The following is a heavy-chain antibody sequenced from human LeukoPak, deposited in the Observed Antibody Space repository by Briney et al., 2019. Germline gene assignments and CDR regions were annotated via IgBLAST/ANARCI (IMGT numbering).Heavy chain of an antibody. V-gene: IGHV1-46*01. Sequence: ASVKVSCKASGYTFTSYYMHWVRQAPGQGLEWMGLINPSGGSTSYAQKFQGRVTMTRDTSTSTVYMELSSLRSEDTAVYYCARALRNYYDSSGSGLTDYWGQGTLVTVSS. CDR2: INPSGGST. CDR1: GYTFTSYY. J-gene: IGHJ4*02. D-gene: IGHD3-22*01. CDR3: ARALRNYYDSSGSGLTDY.